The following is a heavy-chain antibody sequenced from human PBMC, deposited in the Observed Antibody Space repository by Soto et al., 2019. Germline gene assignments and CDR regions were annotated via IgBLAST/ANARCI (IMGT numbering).Heavy chain of an antibody. J-gene: IGHJ4*02. CDR1: GYTFTSYA. CDR2: INAGNGNT. CDR3: ARKYCSGGSCLYDY. D-gene: IGHD2-15*01. Sequence: ASVKVSCKASGYTFTSYAMHWVRQAPGQRLEWMGWINAGNGNTKYSQKFQGRVTITRDTSASTAYMELSSLRSEDTAVYYCARKYCSGGSCLYDYWGQGTLVTVS. V-gene: IGHV1-3*01.